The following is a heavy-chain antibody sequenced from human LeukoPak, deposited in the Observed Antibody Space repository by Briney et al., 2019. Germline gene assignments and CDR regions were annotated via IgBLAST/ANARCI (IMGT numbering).Heavy chain of an antibody. CDR1: GGSISSYY. D-gene: IGHD2-2*01. V-gene: IGHV4-59*01. CDR3: ARVAIGYCSSTSCYGAFDI. Sequence: PSETLSLTCTASGGSISSYYWSWIRQPPGKGLEWIGYIYYSGSTNYNPSLKSRVTISVDTSKNQFSLKLSSVTAADTAVYYCARVAIGYCSSTSCYGAFDIWGQGTMVTVSS. CDR2: IYYSGST. J-gene: IGHJ3*02.